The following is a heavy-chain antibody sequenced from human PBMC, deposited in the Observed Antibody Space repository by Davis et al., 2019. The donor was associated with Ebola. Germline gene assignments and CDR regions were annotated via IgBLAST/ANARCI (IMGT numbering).Heavy chain of an antibody. D-gene: IGHD4-17*01. V-gene: IGHV1-2*06. CDR2: INPNSGGT. CDR1: GYTFTGYY. Sequence: AASVKVSCKASGYTFTGYYMHWVRQAPGQGLEWMGRINPNSGGTNYAQKFQGRVTMTRDTSISTAYMELNRLRSDDTAVYYCARDRTMTTVTMGGYWGQGTLVTVSS. J-gene: IGHJ4*02. CDR3: ARDRTMTTVTMGGY.